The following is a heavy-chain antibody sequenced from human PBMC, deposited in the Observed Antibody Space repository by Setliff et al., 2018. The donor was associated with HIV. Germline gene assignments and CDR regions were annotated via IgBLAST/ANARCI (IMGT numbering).Heavy chain of an antibody. Sequence: SETLSLTCALSGYSISNGYYWGWIRQPSGKGLEWIGSIYHSGSTFYNPSLRSRVTISVDGSTNQFSLKLGSVTAADTAVYYCARHDTEYSSYPIDYWGQGNLVTVSS. CDR2: IYHSGST. CDR3: ARHDTEYSSYPIDY. J-gene: IGHJ4*02. D-gene: IGHD6-6*01. V-gene: IGHV4-38-2*01. CDR1: GYSISNGYY.